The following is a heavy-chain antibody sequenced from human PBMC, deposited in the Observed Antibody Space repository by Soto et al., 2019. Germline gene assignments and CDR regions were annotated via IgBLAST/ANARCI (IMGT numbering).Heavy chain of an antibody. CDR3: AALLWLGELPNSPDEYYYYMDV. CDR1: GYTFTSYD. D-gene: IGHD3-10*01. J-gene: IGHJ6*03. Sequence: QVQLVQSGAAVKKPGASVPVSCKASGYTFTSYDINWVRQATGQGLEWMGWMTPNRGNTGYAQKFQGRVTMTRNTAISKAYMGRSSLRPEDTAVYYCAALLWLGELPNSPDEYYYYMDVWGKGTTVTVSS. V-gene: IGHV1-8*01. CDR2: MTPNRGNT.